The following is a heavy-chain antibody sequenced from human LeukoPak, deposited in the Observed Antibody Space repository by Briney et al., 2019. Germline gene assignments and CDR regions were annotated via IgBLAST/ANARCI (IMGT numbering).Heavy chain of an antibody. Sequence: SETLSLTCTVSGGSISSGGYYWSWIRQHPGKGLEWIGYIYYGGSTYYNPSLKSRVTISVDTSKNQLSLKLSSVTAADTAVYYCARHVDSGWYRGLDIWGQGTMVTVSS. J-gene: IGHJ3*02. V-gene: IGHV4-31*03. CDR2: IYYGGST. CDR3: ARHVDSGWYRGLDI. D-gene: IGHD6-19*01. CDR1: GGSISSGGYY.